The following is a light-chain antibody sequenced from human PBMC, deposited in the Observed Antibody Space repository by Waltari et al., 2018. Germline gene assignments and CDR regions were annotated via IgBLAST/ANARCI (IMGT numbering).Light chain of an antibody. V-gene: IGLV1-51*02. CDR2: ENN. Sequence: QSVLTQPPSVSAAPGQKVTISCSGQSFDMENSFFSWYQHPPGTAPKLLIYENNKRPSGIPDRLSGSKSGTSATLDISGLQIGDEADYYCGTWDGSLRGWVFGGGTKLTVL. CDR1: SFDMENSF. CDR3: GTWDGSLRGWV. J-gene: IGLJ3*02.